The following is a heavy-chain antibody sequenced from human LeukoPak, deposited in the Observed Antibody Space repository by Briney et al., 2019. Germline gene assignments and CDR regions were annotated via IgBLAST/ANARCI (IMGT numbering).Heavy chain of an antibody. CDR2: IWYDGSNK. J-gene: IGHJ4*02. CDR3: AREIIYCSSISCPFDY. D-gene: IGHD2-2*01. CDR1: GFTFSDYY. V-gene: IGHV3-33*08. Sequence: PGGSLRLSCAASGFTFSDYYMSWIRQAPGKGLEWVAVIWYDGSNKYYADSVKGRFTISRDNPKNTLYLQMNSLRAEDTAVYYCAREIIYCSSISCPFDYWGQGTLVTVSS.